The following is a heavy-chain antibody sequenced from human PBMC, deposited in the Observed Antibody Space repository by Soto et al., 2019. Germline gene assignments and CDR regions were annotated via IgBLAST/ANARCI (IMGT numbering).Heavy chain of an antibody. J-gene: IGHJ3*02. V-gene: IGHV3-23*01. CDR2: IISTGGTT. CDR1: GFTFSRYA. CDR3: AKVYGDYYHAFPM. Sequence: EEQLLESGGGLVQPGGSLRLSCAASGFTFSRYAMTWVRQAAGQGLEWVSTIISTGGTTYYADSVKGRFTISRDNSKNTLYLQMNSLRAEDTAVYYCAKVYGDYYHAFPMWGKGTMVTVSS. D-gene: IGHD4-17*01.